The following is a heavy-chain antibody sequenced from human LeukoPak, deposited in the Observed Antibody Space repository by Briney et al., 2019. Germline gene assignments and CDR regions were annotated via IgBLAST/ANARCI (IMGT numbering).Heavy chain of an antibody. CDR1: GFTLRTYG. Sequence: GGSLRLSCAASGFTLRTYGMNWVRQAPGKGLERVSFISSSGSYIYYADSVKGRFTISRDNAANSLYLQMNSLRAEDTAVYYCASLHYDSSVFVDYWGQGTLVTVSS. V-gene: IGHV3-21*01. J-gene: IGHJ4*02. CDR3: ASLHYDSSVFVDY. CDR2: ISSSGSYI. D-gene: IGHD3-22*01.